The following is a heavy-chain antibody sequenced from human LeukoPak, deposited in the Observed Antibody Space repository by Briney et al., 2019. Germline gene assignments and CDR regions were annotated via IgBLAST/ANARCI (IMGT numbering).Heavy chain of an antibody. CDR2: IYTSGST. D-gene: IGHD6-13*01. CDR3: ARVSSSSWYVRGDYYYFDY. J-gene: IGHJ4*02. Sequence: PSETLSLTCTVSGGSISSGSYYWSWIRQPAGKGLEWIGRIYTSGSTNYNPSLKSRVTMSVDTSKNQFSLKLSSVTAADTAVYYCARVSSSSWYVRGDYYYFDYWGQGTLVTVSS. V-gene: IGHV4-61*02. CDR1: GGSISSGSYY.